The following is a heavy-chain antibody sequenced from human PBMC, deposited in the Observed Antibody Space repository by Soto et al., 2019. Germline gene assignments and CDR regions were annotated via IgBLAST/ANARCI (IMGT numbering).Heavy chain of an antibody. J-gene: IGHJ5*02. CDR3: ARSSHKESWFDP. CDR2: IHASGNT. D-gene: IGHD6-19*01. Sequence: LSLTCSVSGGSLNNFYWNWIRQTAGKGLEWIGRIHASGNTNYNPSLKSRATLSVDTSKNQFSLKVRSVTAADTAVYYCARSSHKESWFDPWGQGTLVTVSP. V-gene: IGHV4-4*07. CDR1: GGSLNNFY.